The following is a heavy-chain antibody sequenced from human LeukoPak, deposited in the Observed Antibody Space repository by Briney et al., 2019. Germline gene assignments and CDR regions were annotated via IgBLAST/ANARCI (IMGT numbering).Heavy chain of an antibody. CDR2: IYTSGST. Sequence: SETLSLTCTVSGGSISSGSYYWSWIRQPAGKGLEWIGRIYTSGSTNYNPSLKSRVTISVDTSKNQFSLKLSSVTAADTAVYYCAGASRPYYYDSSGYYIDYWGQGTLVTVSS. CDR3: AGASRPYYYDSSGYYIDY. CDR1: GGSISSGSYY. D-gene: IGHD3-22*01. J-gene: IGHJ4*02. V-gene: IGHV4-61*02.